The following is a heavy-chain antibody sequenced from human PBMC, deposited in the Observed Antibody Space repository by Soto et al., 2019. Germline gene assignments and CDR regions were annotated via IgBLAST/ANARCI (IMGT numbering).Heavy chain of an antibody. Sequence: SETLSLTCTVSGGSISSYYWSWIRQPPGKGLEWIGYIYYSGSTNYNPSLKSRVTISVDTSKNQFSLKLSSVTAADTAVYYCAREHRYKDIVVVPAGPGRYYYYMDVSGKGTTVTVSS. V-gene: IGHV4-59*01. D-gene: IGHD2-2*01. CDR2: IYYSGST. CDR1: GGSISSYY. CDR3: AREHRYKDIVVVPAGPGRYYYYMDV. J-gene: IGHJ6*03.